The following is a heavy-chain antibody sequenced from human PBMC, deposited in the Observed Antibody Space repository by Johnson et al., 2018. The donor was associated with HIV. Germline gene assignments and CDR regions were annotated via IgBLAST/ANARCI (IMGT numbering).Heavy chain of an antibody. V-gene: IGHV3-20*04. Sequence: EVQLVESGGGLAQPGRSLRLSCAASGFTFDDYGMSWVRRAPGRGLEWVSYINWNGPSTGYADSVKGRFTISRDNAKDSLYLQMNSLSAEDTALYYCARVTGFCSGGRCCDAFDIWGQGTMVTVSS. CDR3: ARVTGFCSGGRCCDAFDI. CDR1: GFTFDDYG. J-gene: IGHJ3*02. D-gene: IGHD2-15*01. CDR2: INWNGPST.